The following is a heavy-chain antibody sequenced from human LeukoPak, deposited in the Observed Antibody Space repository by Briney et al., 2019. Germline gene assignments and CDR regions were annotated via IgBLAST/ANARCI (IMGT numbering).Heavy chain of an antibody. D-gene: IGHD4-17*01. CDR2: LWFDGSHE. Sequence: GGSLRLSCEASGFNFNNYGMHWVRQAPGKGLEWVAALWFDGSHEYYADSVKGRFTISRDNFKNTLFMEMNALTAGDTAIYYCAKDACDFGDSYFDHWGQGTPVTVSS. CDR3: AKDACDFGDSYFDH. CDR1: GFNFNNYG. V-gene: IGHV3-33*06. J-gene: IGHJ4*02.